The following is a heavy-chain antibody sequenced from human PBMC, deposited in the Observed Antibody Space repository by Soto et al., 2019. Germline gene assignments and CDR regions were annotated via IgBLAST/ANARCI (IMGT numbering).Heavy chain of an antibody. D-gene: IGHD3-10*01. J-gene: IGHJ4*02. Sequence: QVRLVQSGAEVKKPGASVRISCKASGYTFTDYTLHWVRQAPGQGLEWMGCFDTGNGDSKFSQKFEGIVTFTSQTSATTAYMDLSRLRSEDTAVYFCAIDLWFGEYPYYFDYWGQGTLIAVSS. CDR2: FDTGNGDS. CDR1: GYTFTDYT. CDR3: AIDLWFGEYPYYFDY. V-gene: IGHV1-3*04.